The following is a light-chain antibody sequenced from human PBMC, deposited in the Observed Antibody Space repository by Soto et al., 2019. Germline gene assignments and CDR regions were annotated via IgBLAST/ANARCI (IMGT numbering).Light chain of an antibody. CDR3: QQYGSSPRT. V-gene: IGKV3-20*01. CDR2: GAS. CDR1: QSVSSSY. Sequence: EMVLTQSPGTLSLSPGERATLSCRASQSVSSSYLAWYQQKPGQAPRLLVYGASSRATGIPDRFSGSGSGTDFPITISRLEPEDFAVYYCQQYGSSPRTFGQGTKLEIK. J-gene: IGKJ2*01.